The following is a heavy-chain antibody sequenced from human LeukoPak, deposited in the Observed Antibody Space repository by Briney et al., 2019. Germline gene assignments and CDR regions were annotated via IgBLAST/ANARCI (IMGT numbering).Heavy chain of an antibody. CDR3: AKVAHYYYGSESYYFFEH. Sequence: PGGSLRLSCTASGFTFGTYWMSWVRHPPGKGLEWVAKTNQGGTEKYYVDSVKGRFTISRDNAKNSLYLQMNSLRVEDTATYYCAKVAHYYYGSESYYFFEHWGQGTPVTASS. CDR2: TNQGGTEK. J-gene: IGHJ4*02. CDR1: GFTFGTYW. V-gene: IGHV3-7*01. D-gene: IGHD3-10*01.